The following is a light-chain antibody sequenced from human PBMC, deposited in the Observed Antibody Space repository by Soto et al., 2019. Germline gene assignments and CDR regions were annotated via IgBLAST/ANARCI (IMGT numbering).Light chain of an antibody. J-gene: IGKJ5*01. V-gene: IGKV3-15*01. CDR2: GAS. CDR3: QQYNNWPPIT. CDR1: QSVSSN. Sequence: IVMTQSPTTLSVFPGEKATLSCRASQSVSSNLAWYQQKPGQAPRLLIYGASTRATGIPARFSGSGSGTEFTLTISSLQSEDFAVYYCQQYNNWPPITFGQGTRLEIK.